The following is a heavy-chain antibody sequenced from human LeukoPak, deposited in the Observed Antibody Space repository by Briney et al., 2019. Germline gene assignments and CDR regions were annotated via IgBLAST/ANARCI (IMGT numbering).Heavy chain of an antibody. J-gene: IGHJ4*02. CDR2: ISYDGSNK. D-gene: IGHD1-1*01. CDR1: GFTFSSYA. CDR3: ARAEGLGLGYGRFDY. V-gene: IGHV3-30-3*01. Sequence: GRSLRLSCAASGFTFSSYAMHWVRQAPGKGLEWVAVISYDGSNKYYADSVKGRFTISRDNSKNTLYLQMNSLRAEDTAVYYCARAEGLGLGYGRFDYWGQGTLVTVSA.